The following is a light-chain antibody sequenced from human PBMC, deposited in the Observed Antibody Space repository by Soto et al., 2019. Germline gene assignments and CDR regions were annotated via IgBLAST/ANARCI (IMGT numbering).Light chain of an antibody. CDR1: SSDIGNYDY. Sequence: QSVLTQPASVSGSPGQSITISCSGTSSDIGNYDYVAWYQQFPGKTPKLMIYGVSSRPSGVSSRFSGSKSGNTASLTISGLQAEDEADYHCISYTGSSTSYVFGSGTKVTVL. CDR3: ISYTGSSTSYV. J-gene: IGLJ1*01. V-gene: IGLV2-14*01. CDR2: GVS.